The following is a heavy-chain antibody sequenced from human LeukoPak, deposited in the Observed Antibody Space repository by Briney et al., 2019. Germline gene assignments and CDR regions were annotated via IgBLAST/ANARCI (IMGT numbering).Heavy chain of an antibody. CDR3: ASPQYGDFYFDY. D-gene: IGHD2-21*02. CDR2: ISPSTGGT. Sequence: GASVKVSCKASGYTFSGYYIHWVRQAPGQGVEWMGWISPSTGGTNYAQKFQGRVIMTRDMSTATAYMELRRLSSDDTAVYFCASPQYGDFYFDYWGQGTLVTVAS. CDR1: GYTFSGYY. V-gene: IGHV1-2*02. J-gene: IGHJ4*02.